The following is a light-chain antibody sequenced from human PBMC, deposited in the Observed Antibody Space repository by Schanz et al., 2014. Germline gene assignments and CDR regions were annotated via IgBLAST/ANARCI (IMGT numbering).Light chain of an antibody. CDR3: QQYNNWPPYT. V-gene: IGKV3-15*01. CDR2: GAS. CDR1: QALSIN. J-gene: IGKJ2*01. Sequence: EIIMTQSPASLSVSPGERATLSCRAGQALSINLAWYQQKPGQAPRLLILGASTRATGIPARFSGSGSGTEFTLTISSLQSEDFAVYYCQQYNNWPPYTFGQGTKLEIK.